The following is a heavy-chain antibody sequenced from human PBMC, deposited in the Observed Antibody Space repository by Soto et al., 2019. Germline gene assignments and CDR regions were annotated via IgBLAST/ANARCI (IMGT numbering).Heavy chain of an antibody. CDR3: ARDPAATVGRHYFDY. CDR2: IYHSGGG. CDR1: GVSVISGGHY. V-gene: IGHV4-31*03. Sequence: NPSETLSLTCSVSGVSVISGGHYWNWIRQFPGKGLEWIGYIYHSGGGYYNPSLKSRASMSVDTSKNEFSLRLASVTAADTAVYFCARDPAATVGRHYFDYWGQGALVTVSS. D-gene: IGHD4-4*01. J-gene: IGHJ4*02.